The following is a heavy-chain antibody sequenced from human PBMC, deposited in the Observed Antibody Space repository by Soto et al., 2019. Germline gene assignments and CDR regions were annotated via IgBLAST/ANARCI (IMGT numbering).Heavy chain of an antibody. CDR3: ARHRPRVPEASDYDFWSGYYTFDI. V-gene: IGHV5-51*01. CDR2: IYPGDSDT. CDR1: GYSFTSYW. J-gene: IGHJ3*02. D-gene: IGHD3-3*01. Sequence: GESLKISCKGSGYSFTSYWIGWVRQMPGKGLEWMGIIYPGDSDTRYSPSFQGQVTISADKSISTAYLQWSSLKASDTAMYYCARHRPRVPEASDYDFWSGYYTFDIWGQRTMVTVSS.